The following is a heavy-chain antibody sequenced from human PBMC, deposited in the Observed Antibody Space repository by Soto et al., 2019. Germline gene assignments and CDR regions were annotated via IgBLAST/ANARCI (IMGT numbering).Heavy chain of an antibody. CDR3: ARKGIAAAGPLVDI. CDR2: IIPIRGIA. J-gene: IGHJ3*02. V-gene: IGHV1-69*02. Sequence: STKASCKESVSTSSSYTISWVRQSPGQGLEWMGRIIPIRGIANYAQKFQGRVTITADKSTSTAYMELSSLRSEDTAVYYCARKGIAAAGPLVDIWGQGTMVTVSS. CDR1: VSTSSSYT. D-gene: IGHD6-13*01.